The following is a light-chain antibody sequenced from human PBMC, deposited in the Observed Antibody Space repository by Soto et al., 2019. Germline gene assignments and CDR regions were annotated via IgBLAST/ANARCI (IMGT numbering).Light chain of an antibody. CDR1: QSVSSY. V-gene: IGKV3-11*01. J-gene: IGKJ4*01. Sequence: PGERATLSCRASQSVSSYLAGYQQKPGQAPRLLIYDASNRATGIPARFSGSGSGTDFTLTISSLEPEDFAVYYCQQRSNWPPLTFGGGTKVEIK. CDR2: DAS. CDR3: QQRSNWPPLT.